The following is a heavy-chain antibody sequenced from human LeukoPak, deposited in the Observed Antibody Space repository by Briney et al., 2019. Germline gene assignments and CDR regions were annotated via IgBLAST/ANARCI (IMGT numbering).Heavy chain of an antibody. J-gene: IGHJ4*02. V-gene: IGHV3-30-3*01. Sequence: GRSLRLSCAASGFTFSSYAMHWVRQAPGKGLEWVAVISYDGSNKYYADSVKGRFTISRDNSKNTLYLQMNSLRAEDTAVYYCARDSLAAAGTGRPDHWGQGTLVTVSS. D-gene: IGHD6-13*01. CDR1: GFTFSSYA. CDR3: ARDSLAAAGTGRPDH. CDR2: ISYDGSNK.